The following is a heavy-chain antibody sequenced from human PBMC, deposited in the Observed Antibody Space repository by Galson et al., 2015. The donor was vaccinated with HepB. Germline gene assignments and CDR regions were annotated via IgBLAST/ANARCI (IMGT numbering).Heavy chain of an antibody. CDR1: GFILSNYG. CDR2: ISSDGGTQ. Sequence: SLRLSCAASGFILSNYGMQWVRQPPGRGLQWVAVISSDGGTQYYADPVKGRFTISRDTSKNMLRLQMNSLRPEDTAVYYCVKESGIPQYGAYFDYWGQGALVTVSS. J-gene: IGHJ4*02. D-gene: IGHD4/OR15-4a*01. CDR3: VKESGIPQYGAYFDY. V-gene: IGHV3-30*18.